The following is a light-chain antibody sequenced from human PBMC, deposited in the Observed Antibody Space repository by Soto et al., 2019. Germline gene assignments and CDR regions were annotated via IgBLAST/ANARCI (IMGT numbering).Light chain of an antibody. CDR3: QQYGSSPWT. Sequence: EIVLTQSPGTLSLSPGERATLSCRASQTVGTYLAWYQQKPGQAPRLLVFGASSRATGVPDRFSGSGSGTGFTLTISRLEPEDFAVYYCQQYGSSPWTFGQGTKVDIK. V-gene: IGKV3-20*01. CDR2: GAS. J-gene: IGKJ1*01. CDR1: QTVGTY.